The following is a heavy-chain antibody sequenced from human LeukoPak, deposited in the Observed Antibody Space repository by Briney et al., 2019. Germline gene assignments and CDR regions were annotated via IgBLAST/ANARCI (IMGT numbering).Heavy chain of an antibody. CDR3: PREESPVVGANLFDY. Sequence: GGSLRLSCAASGFTYSSYSMNWVRQAPGKGLEWVSSISSSSSYIYYADSVKGRFTISRDNAKNSLYLQMNSLRAEGTAVYYCPREESPVVGANLFDYWGQGTLVTVSS. CDR1: GFTYSSYS. CDR2: ISSSSSYI. V-gene: IGHV3-21*01. D-gene: IGHD1-26*01. J-gene: IGHJ4*02.